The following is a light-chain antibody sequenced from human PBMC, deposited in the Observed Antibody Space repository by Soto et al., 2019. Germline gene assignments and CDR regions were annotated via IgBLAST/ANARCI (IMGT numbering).Light chain of an antibody. V-gene: IGLV1-51*01. CDR2: DNN. CDR1: SSNIGNNY. J-gene: IGLJ1*01. CDR3: CSSTGISTLL. Sequence: QSVLTQPPSVSAAPGQKVTISCSGSSSNIGNNYVSWYQQLPGTAPKLLIYDNNKRPSGIPDRFSGSKSGSTASLTISGLRAEDEAHYYCCSSTGISTLLFATGTKVTVL.